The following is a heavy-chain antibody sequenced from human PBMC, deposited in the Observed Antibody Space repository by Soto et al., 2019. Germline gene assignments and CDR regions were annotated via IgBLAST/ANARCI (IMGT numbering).Heavy chain of an antibody. CDR1: GYSFTDYH. J-gene: IGHJ6*02. V-gene: IGHV1-2*04. CDR3: ARGDSTDCSNGVCSFFYNHDMDV. CDR2: INPKSGGT. Sequence: ASVKVSCKASGYSFTDYHIHWVRQAPGQGLEWLGRINPKSGGTSTAQKFQGWVTMTTDTSISTASMELTRLTSDDTAIYYCARGDSTDCSNGVCSFFYNHDMDVWGQGTRVTVSS. D-gene: IGHD2-8*01.